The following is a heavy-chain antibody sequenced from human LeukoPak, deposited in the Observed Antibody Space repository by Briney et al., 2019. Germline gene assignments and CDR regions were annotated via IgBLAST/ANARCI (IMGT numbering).Heavy chain of an antibody. D-gene: IGHD2-15*01. Sequence: ASVKVSRKASGYTFTGYYMHWVRQAPGQGLEWMGWINPNSGGTNYAQKFQGRVTMTRDTSISTAYMELSRLRSDDTAVYYCARAGVVVVAANWFDPWGQGTLVTVSS. J-gene: IGHJ5*02. V-gene: IGHV1-2*02. CDR3: ARAGVVVVAANWFDP. CDR2: INPNSGGT. CDR1: GYTFTGYY.